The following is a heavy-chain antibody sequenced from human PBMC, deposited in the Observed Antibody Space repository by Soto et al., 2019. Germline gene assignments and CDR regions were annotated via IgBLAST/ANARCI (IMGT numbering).Heavy chain of an antibody. CDR2: ISSSGSTI. CDR1: GFTFSSYE. CDR3: ARRKVSSSSRAFDI. D-gene: IGHD6-6*01. J-gene: IGHJ3*02. Sequence: SLRLSCAASGFTFSSYEMNWVRQAPGKGLEWVSYISSSGSTIYYADSVKGRFTISRDNAKNSLYLQMNSLRAEDTAVYYCARRKVSSSSRAFDIWGQGTMVTVSS. V-gene: IGHV3-48*03.